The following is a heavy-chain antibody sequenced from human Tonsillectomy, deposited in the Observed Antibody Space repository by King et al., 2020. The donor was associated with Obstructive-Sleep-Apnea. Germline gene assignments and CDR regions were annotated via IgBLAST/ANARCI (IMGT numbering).Heavy chain of an antibody. CDR3: ARVVGSGWYYFDY. CDR2: IYTSGIT. Sequence: QLQESGPGLVKPSETLSLTCTVSGGSISTYYWSWIRQPAGKGLEWIGRIYTSGITNSNPSLKSRVTMSVDTSKNQFSLTLSSVTAADTAGYYCARVVGSGWYYFDYWGQGTLVTVSS. V-gene: IGHV4-4*07. J-gene: IGHJ4*02. CDR1: GGSISTYY. D-gene: IGHD6-19*01.